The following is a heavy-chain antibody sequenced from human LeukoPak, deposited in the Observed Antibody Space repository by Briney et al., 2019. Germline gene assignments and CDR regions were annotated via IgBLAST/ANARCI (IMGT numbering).Heavy chain of an antibody. CDR3: ARRRYDSSGFRLPFDY. V-gene: IGHV3-21*01. CDR1: GFTFSSYG. D-gene: IGHD3-22*01. J-gene: IGHJ4*01. CDR2: ISTSSSYI. Sequence: GGSLRLSCAASGFTFSSYGMSWVRQAPGKGLEWVSSISTSSSYIYYTDSVKGRFTISRDNAKNSVSLQMNSLRVEDTAVYYCARRRYDSSGFRLPFDYWGQGTLVTVSS.